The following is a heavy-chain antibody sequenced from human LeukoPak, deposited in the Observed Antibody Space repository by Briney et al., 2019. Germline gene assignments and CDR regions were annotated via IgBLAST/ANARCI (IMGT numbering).Heavy chain of an antibody. CDR3: ARGSAAGNEYYFDY. Sequence: GGSLRLSCAASGFAFSDYYMMWTRQAPGKGLEWVAYISNSGGSTYYADSVKGRFTISRDNSKNTLYLQMNSLRAEDTAVYYCARGSAAGNEYYFDYWGQGTLVTVSS. CDR1: GFAFSDYY. CDR2: ISNSGGST. D-gene: IGHD6-13*01. V-gene: IGHV3-11*04. J-gene: IGHJ4*02.